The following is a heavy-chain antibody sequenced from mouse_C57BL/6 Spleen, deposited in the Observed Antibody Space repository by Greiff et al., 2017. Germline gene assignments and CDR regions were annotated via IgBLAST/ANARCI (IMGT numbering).Heavy chain of an antibody. CDR3: ARGHYYGSSYDPYLDY. J-gene: IGHJ2*01. CDR2: ISYDGSN. D-gene: IGHD1-1*01. V-gene: IGHV3-6*01. Sequence: DVKLQESGPGLVKPSQSLSLTCSVTGYSITSGYYWNWIRQFPGNKLEWMGYISYDGSNNYNPSLKNRISITRDTSKNQFFLKLNSVTTEDTATYYCARGHYYGSSYDPYLDYWGQGTTLTVSS. CDR1: GYSITSGYY.